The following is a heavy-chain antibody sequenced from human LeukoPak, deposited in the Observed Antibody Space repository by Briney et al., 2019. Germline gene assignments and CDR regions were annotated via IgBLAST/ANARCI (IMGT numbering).Heavy chain of an antibody. CDR1: GVSVNRGAYH. J-gene: IGHJ4*02. D-gene: IGHD3-10*01. CDR3: ARVGVNGYYRSGEFDY. V-gene: IGHV4-30-4*01. CDR2: IPHSGTT. Sequence: QTLSPSSTLSGVSVNRGAYHGSSLRHPPGPAPDWTGYIPHSGTTSYTPSLKRRVTISVYPSKTQFSLKRSSVTAADTAVYHCARVGVNGYYRSGEFDYWGQGTLVTVSS.